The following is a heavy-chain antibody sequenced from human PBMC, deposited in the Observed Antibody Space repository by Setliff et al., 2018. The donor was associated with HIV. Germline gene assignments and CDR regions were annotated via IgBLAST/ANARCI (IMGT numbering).Heavy chain of an antibody. D-gene: IGHD2-15*01. J-gene: IGHJ4*02. CDR3: AKSYCNDHCHGGYFDN. V-gene: IGHV1-69*13. CDR1: GGTFSSYA. Sequence: SVKVSCKASGGTFSSYAISWVRQAPGQGLGWMGGIIPVFRTANYAQKFQGRVTITADESTSTAYMELSSLRSEDTAVYYCAKSYCNDHCHGGYFDNWGQGTLVTVSS. CDR2: IIPVFRTA.